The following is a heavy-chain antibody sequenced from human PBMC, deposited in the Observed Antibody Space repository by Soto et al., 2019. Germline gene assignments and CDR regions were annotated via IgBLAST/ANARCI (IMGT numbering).Heavy chain of an antibody. D-gene: IGHD6-13*01. CDR1: GFTFSSYS. CDR2: ISSSSSTI. CDR3: ARVEHDSSSWGENYYYYMDV. V-gene: IGHV3-48*01. Sequence: GGSLRLSCAASGFTFSSYSMNWVRQAPGKGLEWVSYISSSSSTIYYADSVKGRFTISRDNAKNSLYLQMNSLRAEDTAVYYCARVEHDSSSWGENYYYYMDVWGKGTTVTVSS. J-gene: IGHJ6*03.